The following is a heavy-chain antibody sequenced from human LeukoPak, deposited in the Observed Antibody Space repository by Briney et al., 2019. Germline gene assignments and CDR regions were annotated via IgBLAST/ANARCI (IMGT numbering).Heavy chain of an antibody. D-gene: IGHD2-2*01. Sequence: GGSLRLSCAASGFTFSSYWMHWVRQAPGKGLAWVSRINSDGSSTSYADSVKGRFTISRDNAKNTLYLQMNSLRAEDTAVYYCARVAGYCSSTSCRGDFDYWGQGTLVTVSS. J-gene: IGHJ4*02. CDR1: GFTFSSYW. CDR3: ARVAGYCSSTSCRGDFDY. CDR2: INSDGSST. V-gene: IGHV3-74*01.